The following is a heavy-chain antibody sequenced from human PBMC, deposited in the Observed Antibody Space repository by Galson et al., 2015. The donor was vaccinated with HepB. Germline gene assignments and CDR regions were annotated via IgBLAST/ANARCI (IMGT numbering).Heavy chain of an antibody. V-gene: IGHV3-7*03. CDR3: ATFSGAGRGERDVFDM. CDR1: GFTFNTYW. D-gene: IGHD1-26*01. J-gene: IGHJ3*02. Sequence: SLRLSCAASGFTFNTYWLNWVRQAPGKGLEWVANIKQDGSETSYVDSVKGRFTISRDNAKSSLYLQMSSLRVEDTAVYYCATFSGAGRGERDVFDMWGQGTMVTVSS. CDR2: IKQDGSET.